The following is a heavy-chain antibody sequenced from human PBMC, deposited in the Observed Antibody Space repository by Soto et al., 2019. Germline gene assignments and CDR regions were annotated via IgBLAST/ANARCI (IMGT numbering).Heavy chain of an antibody. CDR3: AKGDFWSGPASYGMDV. D-gene: IGHD3-3*01. CDR1: GFTFSSYA. J-gene: IGHJ6*02. Sequence: GGSLRLSCAASGFTFSSYAMSWVRQAPGKGLEWVSAISGSGGSTYYADSVKGRFTISRDNSKNTLYLQMNSLRAEDTAVYYCAKGDFWSGPASYGMDVWGQGTTVTVSS. V-gene: IGHV3-23*01. CDR2: ISGSGGST.